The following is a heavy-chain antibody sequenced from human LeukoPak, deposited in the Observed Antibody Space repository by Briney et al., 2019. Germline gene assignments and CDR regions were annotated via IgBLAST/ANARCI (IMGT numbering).Heavy chain of an antibody. J-gene: IGHJ6*02. Sequence: SETLSLTCTVSGGSISSGDYYWSWIRQPPGKGLEWIGYIYYSGSTYYNPSLKSRVTISVDTSKNQFSLKLSSVTAADTAVYYCARGIVVVVAATSGANYGMDVWGQGTAVTVSS. CDR2: IYYSGST. CDR3: ARGIVVVVAATSGANYGMDV. CDR1: GGSISSGDYY. V-gene: IGHV4-30-4*01. D-gene: IGHD2-15*01.